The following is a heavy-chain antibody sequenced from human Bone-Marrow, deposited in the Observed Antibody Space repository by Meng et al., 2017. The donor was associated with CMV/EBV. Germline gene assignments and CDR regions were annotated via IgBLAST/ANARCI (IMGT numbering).Heavy chain of an antibody. CDR1: GGSFSGYY. Sequence: SETLSLTCAVYGGSFSGYYWSWIRQPPGKGLEWIGEINHSGSTNYNPSLKSRVTISVDTSKNQFSLKLSSVTAADTAVYYCARGGVVVPAAIRSDYDYYYGMDVWGQGTTVTVSS. CDR2: INHSGST. J-gene: IGHJ6*02. CDR3: ARGGVVVPAAIRSDYDYYYGMDV. V-gene: IGHV4-34*01. D-gene: IGHD2-2*01.